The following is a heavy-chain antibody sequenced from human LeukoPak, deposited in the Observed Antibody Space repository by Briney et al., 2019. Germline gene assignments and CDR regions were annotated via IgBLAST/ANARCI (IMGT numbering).Heavy chain of an antibody. CDR2: ISSNGRTI. V-gene: IGHV3-11*01. Sequence: GGSLRLSCAASKYTFRDYYMSWIRQAPGKGLEWIAYISSNGRTIYYADSVRGRFTISRDNDKSSMYLLMNSLRVDDTAVYYCVRDSPRVRGRFDPWGQGTLVTVSS. J-gene: IGHJ5*02. D-gene: IGHD3-10*01. CDR3: VRDSPRVRGRFDP. CDR1: KYTFRDYY.